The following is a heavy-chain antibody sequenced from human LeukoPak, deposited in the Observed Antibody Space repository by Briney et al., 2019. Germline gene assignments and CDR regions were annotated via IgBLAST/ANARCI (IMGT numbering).Heavy chain of an antibody. V-gene: IGHV3-48*03. D-gene: IGHD5-12*01. Sequence: SGGSLRLSCAASGFSFSVYEMHWVRQAPGKGLEWISDISSSGTTTYYADSVRGRFIISRDNAKNSLYLQMNSPRAADTPVYYCTTLPVASNFDYWGQGTLVTVSS. CDR3: TTLPVASNFDY. CDR1: GFSFSVYE. J-gene: IGHJ4*02. CDR2: ISSSGTTT.